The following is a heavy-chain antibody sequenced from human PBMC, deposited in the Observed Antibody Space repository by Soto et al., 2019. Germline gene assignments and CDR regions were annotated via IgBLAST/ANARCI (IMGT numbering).Heavy chain of an antibody. CDR3: VTVNLVGAAYYFDY. CDR1: GGSIRNGDYY. CDR2: VYYSGTT. J-gene: IGHJ4*02. D-gene: IGHD1-26*01. Sequence: SETLSLTCAVSGGSIRNGDYYWGWIRQPPGKGLEWIGYVYYSGTTYSHPSLNSRVSISVDTSENQFSLRLTSVTAADTAVYYCVTVNLVGAAYYFDYWGPGTLVTVSS. V-gene: IGHV4-30-4*01.